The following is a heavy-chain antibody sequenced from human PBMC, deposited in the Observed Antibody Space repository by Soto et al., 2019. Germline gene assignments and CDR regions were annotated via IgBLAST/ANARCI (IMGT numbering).Heavy chain of an antibody. D-gene: IGHD1-1*01. Sequence: QVQLPESGPGLVKPSETLSLTCTVSGASISGFYWSWIRKSAGKGLEWIGRIYVTGTTDYNPSLQSRVMMSVDTSKKQFSLKLRSVTAADTAVYYCVRDGTKTLRDWFDPWGQGISVTVSS. V-gene: IGHV4-4*07. CDR3: VRDGTKTLRDWFDP. CDR2: IYVTGTT. J-gene: IGHJ5*02. CDR1: GASISGFY.